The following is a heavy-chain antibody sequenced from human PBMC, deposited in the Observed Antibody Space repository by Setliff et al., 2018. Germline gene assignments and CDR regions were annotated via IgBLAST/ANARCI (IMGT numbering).Heavy chain of an antibody. CDR2: SGHRPDSYIT. V-gene: IGHV3-72*01. CDR1: GFMFNSYG. D-gene: IGHD3-9*01. J-gene: IGHJ4*02. CDR3: TTQPTPDYDILTGYYVSLGSYYFDY. Sequence: PGGSLGLSCTASGFMFNSYGMHWVRQAPGKGLEWVGQSGHRPDSYITEYAASVTGRFTISRDVSKNSLYLQMNSLKTEDTAVYYCTTQPTPDYDILTGYYVSLGSYYFDYWGQGTLVTISP.